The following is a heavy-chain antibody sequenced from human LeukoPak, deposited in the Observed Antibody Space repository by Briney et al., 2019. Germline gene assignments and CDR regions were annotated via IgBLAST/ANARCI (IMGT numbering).Heavy chain of an antibody. Sequence: GGSLRPSCAASGSPFSSYSMSWVRQSPGKGLEWVSAISASGGSTYFADSVKGRCTISRDNSKNTLYLQVNSLRAEDTAIYYCAKAPTVTSWGAKNWYFDLWGRGTLVTVSS. CDR3: AKAPTVTSWGAKNWYFDL. V-gene: IGHV3-23*01. J-gene: IGHJ2*01. CDR1: GSPFSSYS. CDR2: ISASGGST. D-gene: IGHD4-17*01.